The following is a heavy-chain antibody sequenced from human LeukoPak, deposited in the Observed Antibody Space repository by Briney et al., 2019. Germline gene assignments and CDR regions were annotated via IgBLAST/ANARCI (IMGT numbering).Heavy chain of an antibody. Sequence: SETLSLTCTVSGGSISSYYWSWIRQPPGKGLEWIGYIYYSGSTNYNPSLKSRVTISVDTSKNQFSLKLSSVTAADTAVYYSARYSDGDYVQFDYWGQGTLVTVSS. CDR2: IYYSGST. CDR3: ARYSDGDYVQFDY. J-gene: IGHJ4*02. CDR1: GGSISSYY. D-gene: IGHD4-17*01. V-gene: IGHV4-59*01.